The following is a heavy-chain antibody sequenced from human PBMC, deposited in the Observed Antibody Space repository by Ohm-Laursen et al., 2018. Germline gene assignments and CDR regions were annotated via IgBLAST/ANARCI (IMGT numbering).Heavy chain of an antibody. CDR2: ISYDGSNK. Sequence: SLRLSCTASGFTFSSYGMHWVRQAPGKGLEWVAVISYDGSNKYYADSVKGRFTISRDNSKNTLYLQMNSLRAEDTAVYYCAKTPYNWNLDYWGQGTLVTVSS. D-gene: IGHD1-1*01. V-gene: IGHV3-30*18. CDR3: AKTPYNWNLDY. CDR1: GFTFSSYG. J-gene: IGHJ4*02.